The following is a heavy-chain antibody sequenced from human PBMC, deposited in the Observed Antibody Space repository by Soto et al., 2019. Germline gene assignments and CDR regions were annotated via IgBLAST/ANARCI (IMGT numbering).Heavy chain of an antibody. D-gene: IGHD5-12*01. CDR1: RFTFSTYG. CDR3: AKEYSGYYYYYYMDV. Sequence: QVQLVESGGGVVQPGRSLRLSCAASRFTFSTYGMHWVRQAPGKGLQWVAVISYDGDYKYYADSVKGRFTISRDNSKNTLDLQMNSLRGEDTAVYYCAKEYSGYYYYYYMDVWGKGTTVTVSS. J-gene: IGHJ6*03. CDR2: ISYDGDYK. V-gene: IGHV3-30*18.